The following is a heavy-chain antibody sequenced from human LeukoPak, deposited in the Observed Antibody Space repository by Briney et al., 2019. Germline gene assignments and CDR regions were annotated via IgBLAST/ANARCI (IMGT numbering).Heavy chain of an antibody. CDR3: ARYDFWSGCLDV. CDR2: FHHSGST. J-gene: IGHJ6*02. V-gene: IGHV4-4*02. CDR1: GGSISSDYW. Sequence: PSGTLSLTCAVSGGSISSDYWWSWVRQPPGKGLEWIGEFHHSGSTNYNPSLKSRVTISADKSKNQFSLKLSSVTAADTAVYYCARYDFWSGCLDVWGQGTTVTVSS. D-gene: IGHD3-3*01.